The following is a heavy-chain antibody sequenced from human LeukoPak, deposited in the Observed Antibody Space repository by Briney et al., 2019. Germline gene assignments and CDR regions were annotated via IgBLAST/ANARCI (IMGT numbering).Heavy chain of an antibody. Sequence: GGSLRLSCAASGFTFTSYGISWVRQAPGQGLEWMGWISAYNGNTNYAQKLQGRVTMTTDTSTSTAYMELRSLRSDDTAVYYCARGRLYYYDRGPVGYWGQGTLVTVSS. CDR2: ISAYNGNT. CDR3: ARGRLYYYDRGPVGY. J-gene: IGHJ4*02. D-gene: IGHD3-22*01. CDR1: GFTFTSYG. V-gene: IGHV1-18*01.